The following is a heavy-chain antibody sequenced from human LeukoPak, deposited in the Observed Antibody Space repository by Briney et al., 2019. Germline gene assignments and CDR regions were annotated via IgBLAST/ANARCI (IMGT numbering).Heavy chain of an antibody. CDR1: GFTFSSSA. D-gene: IGHD2-15*01. V-gene: IGHV3-23*01. J-gene: IGHJ4*02. CDR3: AKKGPPGPPDLVVAAGYYFDY. CDR2: ISASGGST. Sequence: GGSLRLSCAASGFTFSSSAMSWVRQVPGKGLEWVSGISASGGSTSYADSVRGRFTISRDNSKNTLYVQMNSLRDEDTAVYYCAKKGPPGPPDLVVAAGYYFDYWGQGTLVTVSS.